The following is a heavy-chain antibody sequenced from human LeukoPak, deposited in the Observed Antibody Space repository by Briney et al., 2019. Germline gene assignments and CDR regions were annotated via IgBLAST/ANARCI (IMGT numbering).Heavy chain of an antibody. J-gene: IGHJ4*02. D-gene: IGHD4-17*01. CDR1: GGSFSGYY. CDR3: ARAGAVSRVNDY. Sequence: ASETLSLTCAVYGGSFSGYYWSWIRQPPGKGLEWIGEINHSGSTNYNPSLKSRDTISVDTSKNQFSLKLSSVTAADTAVYYCARAGAVSRVNDYWGQGTLVTVSS. V-gene: IGHV4-34*01. CDR2: INHSGST.